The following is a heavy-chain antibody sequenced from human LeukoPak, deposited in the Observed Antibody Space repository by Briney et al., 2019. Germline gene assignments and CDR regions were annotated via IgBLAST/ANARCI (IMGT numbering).Heavy chain of an antibody. Sequence: SEALSLTCTVSGDSISDYYLSWIRQPLGKGLEWIGYIYYSGSTKYNPSLESRATISAETSKNQFSLKMSSVTAADSAVYYCARHEYSGSYYGLSWFDPWGQGTLVTVSS. CDR2: IYYSGST. CDR3: ARHEYSGSYYGLSWFDP. D-gene: IGHD1-26*01. J-gene: IGHJ5*02. CDR1: GDSISDYY. V-gene: IGHV4-59*01.